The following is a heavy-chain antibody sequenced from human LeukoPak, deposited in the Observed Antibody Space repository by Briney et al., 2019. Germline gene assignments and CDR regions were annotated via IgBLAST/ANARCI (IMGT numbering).Heavy chain of an antibody. Sequence: GGSLRLSCAAFGFTFSSYSMNWVRQAPGKGLEWVSSISSSSSYIYYADSVKGRFTISRDNAKNSLYLQMNSLRAEDTAVYYCARPRSTMVRGGLSDYWGQGTLVTVSS. CDR3: ARPRSTMVRGGLSDY. J-gene: IGHJ4*02. V-gene: IGHV3-21*01. CDR2: ISSSSSYI. CDR1: GFTFSSYS. D-gene: IGHD3-10*01.